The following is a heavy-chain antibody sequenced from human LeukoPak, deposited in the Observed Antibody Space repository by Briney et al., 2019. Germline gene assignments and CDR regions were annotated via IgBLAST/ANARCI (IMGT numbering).Heavy chain of an antibody. CDR1: GGSISSGSYY. J-gene: IGHJ5*02. CDR3: ARGRCSGGSCYPGSIWFDP. Sequence: PSQTLSLTCTVSGGSISSGSYYWSWIRQPAGKGLEWIGRNYTSGSTNYNPSLKSRVTISVDTSKNQFSLKLSSVTAADTAVYYCARGRCSGGSCYPGSIWFDPWGQGTLVTVSS. D-gene: IGHD2-15*01. V-gene: IGHV4-61*02. CDR2: NYTSGST.